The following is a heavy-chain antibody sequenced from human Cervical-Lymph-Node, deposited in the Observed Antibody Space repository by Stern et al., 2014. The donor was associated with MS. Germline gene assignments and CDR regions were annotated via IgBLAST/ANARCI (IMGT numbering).Heavy chain of an antibody. CDR3: ARDGILQTVDAFDL. Sequence: QVQLVESGAEVKSPGSSVKISCKASGGSLSSNPVSWVRQAPGQVLEWMGGIIPIFDSPNYSQKFAGRLTIIADKSTSTTYMQLSSLRSEDTAIYYCARDGILQTVDAFDLWGQGTMVTVSS. CDR1: GGSLSSNP. D-gene: IGHD2-21*01. J-gene: IGHJ3*01. V-gene: IGHV1-69*06. CDR2: IIPIFDSP.